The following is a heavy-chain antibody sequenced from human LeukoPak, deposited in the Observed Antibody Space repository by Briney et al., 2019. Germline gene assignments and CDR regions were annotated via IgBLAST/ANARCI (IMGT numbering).Heavy chain of an antibody. Sequence: ASVKVSCKASGYTFTTYNISWVRQAPGQGLEWMGWISAYNGDTNYAQKLQGRVTMTTDTSTSTAYMELRSLRSDDTAVYYCARSYSSSWYSAEHFQHWGQGTLVTVSS. D-gene: IGHD6-13*01. CDR1: GYTFTTYN. CDR3: ARSYSSSWYSAEHFQH. V-gene: IGHV1-18*01. J-gene: IGHJ1*01. CDR2: ISAYNGDT.